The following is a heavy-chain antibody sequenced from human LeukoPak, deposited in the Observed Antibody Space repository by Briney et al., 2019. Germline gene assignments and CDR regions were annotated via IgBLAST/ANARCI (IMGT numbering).Heavy chain of an antibody. D-gene: IGHD2-15*01. J-gene: IGHJ4*02. V-gene: IGHV1-2*02. CDR1: GYTFTAYS. CDR2: INPNSGGT. Sequence: GASVKVSCKASGYTFTAYSMHWVRQAPGQGLEWMGWINPNSGGTDCAQRFQGRVTMTRDTSITMLYMEMSSLTPDDTAVYYCARAGYCSDGKCYTSDYWGQGTLVTVSS. CDR3: ARAGYCSDGKCYTSDY.